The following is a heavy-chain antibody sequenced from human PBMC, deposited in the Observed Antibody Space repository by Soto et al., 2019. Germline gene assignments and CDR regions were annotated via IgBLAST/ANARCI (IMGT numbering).Heavy chain of an antibody. CDR3: ARDLSS. CDR1: GGSITTNY. CDR2: VYYSGST. J-gene: IGHJ5*02. V-gene: IGHV4-59*01. Sequence: TCTVSGGSITTNYWTWIRQPPGKGLEWIGYVYYSGSTNSNPSLKSRVTISVDTSKNQFSLKLNSVTAADTAVYYCARDLSSWGQGILVTVSS.